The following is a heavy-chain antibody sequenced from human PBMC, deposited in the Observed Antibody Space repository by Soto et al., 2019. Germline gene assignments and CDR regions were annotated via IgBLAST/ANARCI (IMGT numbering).Heavy chain of an antibody. CDR3: ARVGLLVGAWYFLAY. Sequence: ASVKVSCKASGYTFTDYYLHWVRQAPGQGLEWMGWITPNSGGINYAQKFQGRVTMTRDTSISTVYMHLSRLRSDDTAVYYCARVGLLVGAWYFLAYWGQGTLVTVSS. CDR1: GYTFTDYY. CDR2: ITPNSGGI. D-gene: IGHD1-26*01. J-gene: IGHJ4*02. V-gene: IGHV1-2*02.